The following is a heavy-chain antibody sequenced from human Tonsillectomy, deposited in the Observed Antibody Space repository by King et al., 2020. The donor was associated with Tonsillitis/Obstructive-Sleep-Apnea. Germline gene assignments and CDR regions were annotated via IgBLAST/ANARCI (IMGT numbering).Heavy chain of an antibody. CDR2: IDHSGST. J-gene: IGHJ4*02. CDR3: AREVDSLDY. D-gene: IGHD2-15*01. CDR1: GGSFSGYY. Sequence: VQLQQWGAGLLKPSETLSLTCAVYGGSFSGYYWSWIRQPPGKGLEWIGEIDHSGSTNYNPSLKSRVTVSVDTSKNQFSLKLSSVTAADTAVYYCAREVDSLDYWGQGTLVTVSS. V-gene: IGHV4-34*01.